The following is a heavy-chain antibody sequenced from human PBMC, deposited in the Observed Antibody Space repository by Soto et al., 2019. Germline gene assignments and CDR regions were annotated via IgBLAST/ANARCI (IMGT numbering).Heavy chain of an antibody. D-gene: IGHD2-21*01. Sequence: EVQLVESGGGLVQPGGSLRLSCEASGFIFNTYDMHWVRQSTGKGLEWVSGIGTLFDTYYTCSVRGRFTISRDNARSSFYLQMNNLRVDDTAVYYCARGRSNRFDSSPAPRFDPWGQGILVTVSS. CDR1: GFIFNTYD. J-gene: IGHJ5*02. V-gene: IGHV3-13*01. CDR2: IGTLFDT. CDR3: ARGRSNRFDSSPAPRFDP.